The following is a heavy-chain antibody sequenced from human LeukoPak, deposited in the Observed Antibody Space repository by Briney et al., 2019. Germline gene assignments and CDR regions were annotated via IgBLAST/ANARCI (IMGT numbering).Heavy chain of an antibody. V-gene: IGHV3-21*01. D-gene: IGHD3-10*01. J-gene: IGHJ4*02. CDR3: ARVGSGTYYNYFDY. CDR2: ISSSSGHI. Sequence: PGGSLRLSCAASGFTFNNYNMTWVRQAPGKGLEWVSSISSSSGHIYYADSVKGRFTISRDNAKNSLYLQMNSLRAEDTAVYYCARVGSGTYYNYFDYWGQGTLVTVSS. CDR1: GFTFNNYN.